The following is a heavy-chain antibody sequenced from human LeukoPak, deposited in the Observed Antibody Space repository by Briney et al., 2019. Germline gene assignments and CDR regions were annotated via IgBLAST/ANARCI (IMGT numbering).Heavy chain of an antibody. Sequence: GGSLRLSCAASGFTFSSYWMSWVRQAPGKGLEWVANIKQDGSEKYYVDSVKGRFTISRDNAKNSLYLQMNSLRAEDTAVYYCARSPAYSYGLRGDYWGQGTLVTVSS. D-gene: IGHD5-18*01. CDR1: GFTFSSYW. CDR2: IKQDGSEK. CDR3: ARSPAYSYGLRGDY. V-gene: IGHV3-7*01. J-gene: IGHJ4*02.